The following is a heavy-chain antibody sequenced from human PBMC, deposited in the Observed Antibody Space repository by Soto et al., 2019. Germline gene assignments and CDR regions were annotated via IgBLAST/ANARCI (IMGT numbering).Heavy chain of an antibody. J-gene: IGHJ6*02. D-gene: IGHD2-15*01. CDR1: GFTFSSYA. CDR3: ARVYDPATDYYYGMDV. CDR2: ISYDESNK. Sequence: GGSLRLSCAASGFTFSSYAMHWVRQAPGKGLEWVAVISYDESNKYYADSVKGRFTISRDNSKNTLYLQMNSLRAEDTAVYYCARVYDPATDYYYGMDVWGQGTTVTVSS. V-gene: IGHV3-30-3*01.